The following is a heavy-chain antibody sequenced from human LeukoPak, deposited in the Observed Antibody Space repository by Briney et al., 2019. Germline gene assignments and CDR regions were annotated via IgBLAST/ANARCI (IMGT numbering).Heavy chain of an antibody. D-gene: IGHD6-13*01. J-gene: IGHJ4*02. Sequence: GESLKISCKGSGYNFTNYWIGWVRQMPGKGLEWVGMIYPDDSDTRYSPSFQGQVTISADKSINTACLQWGSLKASDTATYYCARQGSYSSSWYNIVYWGQGTPVTVSS. CDR2: IYPDDSDT. CDR3: ARQGSYSSSWYNIVY. CDR1: GYNFTNYW. V-gene: IGHV5-51*01.